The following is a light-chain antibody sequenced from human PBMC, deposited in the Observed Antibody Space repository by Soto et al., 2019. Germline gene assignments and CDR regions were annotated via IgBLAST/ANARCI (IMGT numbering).Light chain of an antibody. V-gene: IGKV3-15*01. CDR1: QSVSSN. Sequence: EIVMTQSPATLSVSPGERATLACRASQSVSSNLAWYQQKPGQAPRLLIYGASTRATVIPARFSGSGSGTEFTLTISSLQSEDFAVYYCQQYNNWPRTFGQGTKEEIK. J-gene: IGKJ1*01. CDR3: QQYNNWPRT. CDR2: GAS.